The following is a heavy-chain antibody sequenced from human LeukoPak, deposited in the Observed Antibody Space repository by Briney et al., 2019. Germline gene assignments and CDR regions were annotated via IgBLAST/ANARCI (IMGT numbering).Heavy chain of an antibody. D-gene: IGHD3-3*01. CDR1: GYTFTDYY. CDR2: INPNSGGT. CDR3: AREGYIDFWSGYHGGFDY. Sequence: ASVKVSCKASGYTFTDYYIHWVRQAPGQGLEWMGWINPNSGGTNYTQKFQGRVTMTRDTSISTAYMELSRLRSDDTALYYCAREGYIDFWSGYHGGFDYWGQGTLVTVSS. V-gene: IGHV1-2*02. J-gene: IGHJ4*02.